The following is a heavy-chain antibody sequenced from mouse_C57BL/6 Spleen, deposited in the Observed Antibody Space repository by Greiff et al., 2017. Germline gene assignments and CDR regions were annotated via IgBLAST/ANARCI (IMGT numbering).Heavy chain of an antibody. CDR3: ARGFLYYFDY. CDR2: IYPGDGDT. V-gene: IGHV1-80*01. Sequence: VKLQESGAELVKPGASVKISCKASGYAFSSYWMNWVKQRPGKGLEWIGQIYPGDGDTNYNGKFKGKATLTADKSSSTAYMQLSSLTSEDSAVYFCARGFLYYFDYWGQGTTLTVSS. CDR1: GYAFSSYW. J-gene: IGHJ2*01.